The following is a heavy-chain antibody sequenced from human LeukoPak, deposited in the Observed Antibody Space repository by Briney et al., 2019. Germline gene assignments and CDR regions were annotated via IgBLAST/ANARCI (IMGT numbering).Heavy chain of an antibody. D-gene: IGHD1-26*01. Sequence: GGSLRLSCAASGFTFSFYGMSWVRQAPGKGLEWVSALSGSGGTTYYADFMKGRFTISRDNSKSTLYLQMNSLRAEDTAVYYCARDRVGATLYFDYWGQGTLVTVSS. J-gene: IGHJ4*02. CDR2: LSGSGGTT. CDR1: GFTFSFYG. CDR3: ARDRVGATLYFDY. V-gene: IGHV3-23*01.